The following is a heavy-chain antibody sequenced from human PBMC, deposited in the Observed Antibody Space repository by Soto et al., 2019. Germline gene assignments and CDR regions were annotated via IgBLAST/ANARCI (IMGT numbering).Heavy chain of an antibody. CDR1: GYTFTSYA. CDR3: ARGSRVSRGYYDILTGYYVLVY. CDR2: INAGNGNT. Sequence: ASVKVSCKASGYTFTSYAMHWVRQAPGQRLEWMGWINAGNGNTKYSQKFQGRVTITRDTSASTAYMELSSLRSEDTAVYYCARGSRVSRGYYDILTGYYVLVYWGQGTLVTVSS. V-gene: IGHV1-3*01. J-gene: IGHJ4*02. D-gene: IGHD3-9*01.